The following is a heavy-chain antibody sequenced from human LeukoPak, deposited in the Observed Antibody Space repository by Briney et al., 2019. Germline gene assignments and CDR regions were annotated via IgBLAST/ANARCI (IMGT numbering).Heavy chain of an antibody. J-gene: IGHJ4*02. D-gene: IGHD2-21*02. CDR1: GFTFSSYE. Sequence: GGSLRLSCAASGFTFSSYEMNWVRQAPGKGLEWVAVISYDGSNKYYADSVKGRFTISRDNSKNTLYLQMNSLRAEDTAVYYCARSVVVTAVDYWGQGTLVTVSS. V-gene: IGHV3-30*04. CDR3: ARSVVVTAVDY. CDR2: ISYDGSNK.